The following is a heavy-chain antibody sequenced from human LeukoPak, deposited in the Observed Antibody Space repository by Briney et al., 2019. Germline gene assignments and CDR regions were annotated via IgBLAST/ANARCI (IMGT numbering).Heavy chain of an antibody. J-gene: IGHJ4*02. CDR2: SRPRANDYTT. V-gene: IGHV3-72*01. D-gene: IGHD1-26*01. CDR1: GFPFSDHY. CDR3: TRVLSIVGATIIDY. Sequence: GGSLRLSCTASGFPFSDHYIDWVRQAPGKGLEWVGRSRPRANDYTTDFAASVRGRFTISRDDSKNLLYLQMNSLKSEDTAVYYCTRVLSIVGATIIDYWGQGTLVTVSS.